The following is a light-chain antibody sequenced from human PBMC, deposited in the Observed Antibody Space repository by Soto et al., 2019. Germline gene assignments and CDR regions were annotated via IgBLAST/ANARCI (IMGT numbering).Light chain of an antibody. CDR1: GSDIGNYNY. CDR3: SSYTSYTTLWV. V-gene: IGLV2-14*01. Sequence: QSMLAQPASVSGSPGQSITISCTGTGSDIGNYNYVSWYQQHPGKAPKLMIYGVSNRPSGVSNRFSGSKSGNEASLTISGLQAEDEADYYCSSYTSYTTLWVFGGGTKVTVL. CDR2: GVS. J-gene: IGLJ3*02.